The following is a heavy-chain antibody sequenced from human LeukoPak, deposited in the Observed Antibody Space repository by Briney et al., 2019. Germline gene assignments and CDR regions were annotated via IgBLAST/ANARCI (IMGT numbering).Heavy chain of an antibody. CDR2: IKRDGSEK. CDR3: ATAYYDSSGYYPYWFDP. V-gene: IGHV3-7*02. Sequence: GGSLRLSCAASGFTFSSYWMSWVRQAPGKGLEWMATIKRDGSEKYYVDSVKGRFTISRDNAKNSLYLQMNGLRAEDTAVYYCATAYYDSSGYYPYWFDPWGQGTLVTVSS. J-gene: IGHJ5*02. CDR1: GFTFSSYW. D-gene: IGHD3-22*01.